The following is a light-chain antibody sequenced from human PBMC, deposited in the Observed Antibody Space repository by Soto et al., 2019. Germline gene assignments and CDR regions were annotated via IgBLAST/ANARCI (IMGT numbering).Light chain of an antibody. CDR3: QQRRSSLT. CDR1: QSVDTY. Sequence: TVLTQSPATLSLSPGERATLSCRASQSVDTYLAWYQQKSGRAPRLLIYDVSKRATGIPPRFSGSGAGTDFTLTIRSLEHEDSATYYCQQRRSSLTFGGGTKVEIK. V-gene: IGKV3D-11*02. CDR2: DVS. J-gene: IGKJ4*01.